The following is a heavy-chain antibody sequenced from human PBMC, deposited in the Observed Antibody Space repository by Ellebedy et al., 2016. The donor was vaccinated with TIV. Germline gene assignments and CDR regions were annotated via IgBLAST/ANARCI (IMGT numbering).Heavy chain of an antibody. J-gene: IGHJ5*02. CDR2: IYYSGST. CDR3: ARADFWANWFNP. CDR1: GGSISSGGYY. V-gene: IGHV4-61*08. D-gene: IGHD3/OR15-3a*01. Sequence: GSLRLSXTVSGGSISSGGYYWSWIRQHPGRGLEWIGYIYYSGSTNYNPSLKSRVTISVDTSKNQFSLKLSSVTAADTAVYYCARADFWANWFNPWGQGTLVTVSS.